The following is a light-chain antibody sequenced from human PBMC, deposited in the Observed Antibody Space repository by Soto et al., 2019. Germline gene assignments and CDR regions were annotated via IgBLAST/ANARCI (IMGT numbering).Light chain of an antibody. CDR2: AAS. CDR3: QQLNSYPYT. Sequence: DIQLTQSPSFLSASVGDRVTITCRASQGISSYLAWYQQKPGKAPKLLIYAASTFQSGVPSRFSGSGSGTEVTLTISSLQPEDFATYSCQQLNSYPYTFGQGTKLEIK. J-gene: IGKJ2*01. V-gene: IGKV1-9*01. CDR1: QGISSY.